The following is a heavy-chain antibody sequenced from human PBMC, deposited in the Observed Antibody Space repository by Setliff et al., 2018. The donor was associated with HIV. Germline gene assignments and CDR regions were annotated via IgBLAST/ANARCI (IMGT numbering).Heavy chain of an antibody. D-gene: IGHD1-26*01. CDR3: SRDVGVPGRGNALDY. V-gene: IGHV1-2*06. Sequence: ASVKVSCKTSGYTFGYNYVHWVRQAPGQGLEWMGRIAPNSGDTKYAQKFEGRVTVTRDTSINTVYMEVSSLRSDDTAVYYCSRDVGVPGRGNALDYWGQGTQVTVSS. CDR1: GYTFGYNY. CDR2: IAPNSGDT. J-gene: IGHJ4*02.